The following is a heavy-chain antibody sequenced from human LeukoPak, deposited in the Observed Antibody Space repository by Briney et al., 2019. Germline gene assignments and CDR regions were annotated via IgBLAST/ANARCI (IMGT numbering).Heavy chain of an antibody. V-gene: IGHV4-59*01. CDR3: ARTTEGYCSSASCFGFSYSYYMDV. Sequence: SETLSLTCTVSGGSISSYYWSWIRQPPGKGLGWIGYIYYIGITNHNPSLKSRVTISVDTSKNKFSLKLSSVIAADTAVYYCARTTEGYCSSASCFGFSYSYYMDVWGKGTTVTISS. D-gene: IGHD2-2*01. CDR1: GGSISSYY. CDR2: IYYIGIT. J-gene: IGHJ6*03.